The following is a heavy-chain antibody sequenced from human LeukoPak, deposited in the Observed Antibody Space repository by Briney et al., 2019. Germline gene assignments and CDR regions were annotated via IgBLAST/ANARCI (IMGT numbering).Heavy chain of an antibody. CDR2: ISSSSSYT. J-gene: IGHJ3*02. D-gene: IGHD3-10*01. Sequence: GRSQRLSCAASGFTFTSYALHWVRQAPGKGLEWVSYISSSSSYTNYADSVKGRFTISRDNAKKSLYLQMNSLRAEDTAVYYCARRAMVRGVMNAFDIWGQGTMVTVSS. V-gene: IGHV3-21*05. CDR1: GFTFTSYA. CDR3: ARRAMVRGVMNAFDI.